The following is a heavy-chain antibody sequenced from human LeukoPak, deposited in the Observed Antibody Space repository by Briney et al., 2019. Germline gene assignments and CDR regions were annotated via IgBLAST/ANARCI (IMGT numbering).Heavy chain of an antibody. Sequence: ASVKVSCKTSGYTFTSYYMHWVRQAPGQGLEWMGIINPSGGSTSYAQKFQGRVTMTRDTSTSTVYMELSSLRSEDTAVYYCARARDYDFWSGYFDYWGQGTLVTVSS. J-gene: IGHJ4*02. CDR1: GYTFTSYY. CDR2: INPSGGST. CDR3: ARARDYDFWSGYFDY. V-gene: IGHV1-46*01. D-gene: IGHD3-3*01.